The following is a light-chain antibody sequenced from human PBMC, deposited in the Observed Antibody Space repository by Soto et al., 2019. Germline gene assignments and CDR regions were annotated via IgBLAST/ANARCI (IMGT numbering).Light chain of an antibody. CDR3: QHYLDFPLT. CDR1: QTVLSTSNNRDY. V-gene: IGKV4-1*01. Sequence: DIVMTQSPDSLAVSLGERATINCKSSQTVLSTSNNRDYLAWYRQKPGQPPKLLINWASTRLSGVPDRFSGSGSGTDFTLTISSLQAEDVAVYYCQHYLDFPLTFGGGTKVDIK. J-gene: IGKJ4*01. CDR2: WAS.